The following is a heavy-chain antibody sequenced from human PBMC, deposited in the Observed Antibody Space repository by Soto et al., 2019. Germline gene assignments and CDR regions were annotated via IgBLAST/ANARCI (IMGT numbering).Heavy chain of an antibody. CDR1: GYTFTSYA. V-gene: IGHV1-3*01. CDR2: INPGNGNA. Sequence: ASVKVSCKASGYTFTSYAMHWVRQAPGQRLEWMGWINPGNGNAEYSQKFQGRVTMTTDTSTSTAYMELRSLRSDDTAVYYCAREPNYFDYWGQGTLVTVSS. J-gene: IGHJ4*02. CDR3: AREPNYFDY.